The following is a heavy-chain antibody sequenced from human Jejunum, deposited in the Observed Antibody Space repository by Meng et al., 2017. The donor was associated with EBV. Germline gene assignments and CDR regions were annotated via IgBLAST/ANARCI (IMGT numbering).Heavy chain of an antibody. CDR3: ARYGSGYFPALWY. Sequence: QVPLQVAAPGLVKPSGTLSLTGAVSGDSISSSNWWSWVRQPPGKGLEWIGEIYHSGSTNYNPSLKSRVTISVDKSKNQFSLKLSSVTAADTAVYYCARYGSGYFPALWYWGQGTLVTVSS. J-gene: IGHJ4*02. CDR1: GDSISSSNW. CDR2: IYHSGST. V-gene: IGHV4-4*02. D-gene: IGHD3-3*01.